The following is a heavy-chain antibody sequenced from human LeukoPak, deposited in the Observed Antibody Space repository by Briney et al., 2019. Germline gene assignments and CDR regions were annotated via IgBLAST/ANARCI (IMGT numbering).Heavy chain of an antibody. V-gene: IGHV3-30*02. CDR3: AKLPVGDPDPTDY. D-gene: IGHD1-26*01. CDR1: GFTFSSYG. J-gene: IGHJ4*02. Sequence: GGSLRLSCAASGFTFSSYGMHWVRQAPGKGLEWVAFIRYDGSNKYYADSVKGRFTISRDNSKNTLYLQTNSLRAEDTAVYYCAKLPVGDPDPTDYWGQGTLVTVSS. CDR2: IRYDGSNK.